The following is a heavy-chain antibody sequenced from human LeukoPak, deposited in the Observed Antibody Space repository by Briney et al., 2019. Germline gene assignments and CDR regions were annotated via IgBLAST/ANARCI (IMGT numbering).Heavy chain of an antibody. CDR3: ASFPKYYYDSSGYSSGAFDI. CDR1: GYTFTSYG. V-gene: IGHV7-4-1*02. J-gene: IGHJ3*02. D-gene: IGHD3-22*01. CDR2: INTNTGNP. Sequence: ASVKVSCKASGYTFTSYGISWVRQAPGQGLEWMGWINTNTGNPTYAQGFTGRFVFSLDTSVSTAYLQISSLKAEDTAVYYCASFPKYYYDSSGYSSGAFDIWGQGTMVTVSS.